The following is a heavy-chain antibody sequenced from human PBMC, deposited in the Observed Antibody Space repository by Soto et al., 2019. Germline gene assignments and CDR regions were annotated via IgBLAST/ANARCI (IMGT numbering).Heavy chain of an antibody. Sequence: QVQLQESGPGLVKPSETLSLTCTVSGGSISSYYWSWIRQPPGKGLEWIGYIYYSGSTNYNPSLKTLVSISVATSKNQFSLKLSSVTAADTAVYYCARHLYGSGERFDPWGQGTLVTVSS. CDR1: GGSISSYY. V-gene: IGHV4-59*08. CDR2: IYYSGST. D-gene: IGHD3-10*01. CDR3: ARHLYGSGERFDP. J-gene: IGHJ5*02.